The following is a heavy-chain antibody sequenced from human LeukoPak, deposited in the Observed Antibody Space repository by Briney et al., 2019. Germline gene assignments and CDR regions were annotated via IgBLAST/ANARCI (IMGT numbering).Heavy chain of an antibody. V-gene: IGHV5-51*01. J-gene: IGHJ5*02. CDR2: IYPADSDT. CDR1: GYDFATYW. Sequence: GESLKISCNGSGYDFATYWIGWVRQMPGKGLEWVGIIYPADSDTRYSPSFQGHVTISADYSISTASLQWSSLQASDPAIYYCARTLQSYGHNYFDPWGQGTLVTVSS. CDR3: ARTLQSYGHNYFDP. D-gene: IGHD3-16*01.